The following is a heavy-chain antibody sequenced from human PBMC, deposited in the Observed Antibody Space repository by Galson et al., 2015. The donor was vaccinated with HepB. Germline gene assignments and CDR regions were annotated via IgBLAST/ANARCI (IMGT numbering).Heavy chain of an antibody. V-gene: IGHV3-11*01. CDR2: ISSSGTTI. D-gene: IGHD6-6*01. J-gene: IGHJ6*03. CDR1: GFTFRDYY. CDR3: ARDLGQLLAPRLGYYYMDV. Sequence: SLRLSCAASGFTFRDYYMIWIRQAPGKGLECVSYISSSGTTIYYADSVKGRFTISRDNAKNSLFLQMNSLRAEDTAVYYCARDLGQLLAPRLGYYYMDVWGKGTTVTVSS.